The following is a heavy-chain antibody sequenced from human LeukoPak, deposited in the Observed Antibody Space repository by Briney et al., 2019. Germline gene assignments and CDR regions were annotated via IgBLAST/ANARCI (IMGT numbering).Heavy chain of an antibody. Sequence: SETLSLTCAVYGGSFSGYYWSWIRQPPGKGLEWIGEINHSGSTNYNPSLKSRVTISIDTSKKQFSLKLSSVTAADTAVYYCARDRVFEGAIGDYWGQGILVTVSS. CDR2: INHSGST. J-gene: IGHJ4*02. CDR3: ARDRVFEGAIGDY. D-gene: IGHD3-3*01. CDR1: GGSFSGYY. V-gene: IGHV4-34*01.